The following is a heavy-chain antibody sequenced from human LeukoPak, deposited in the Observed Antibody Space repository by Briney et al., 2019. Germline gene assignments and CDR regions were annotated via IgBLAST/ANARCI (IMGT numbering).Heavy chain of an antibody. J-gene: IGHJ1*01. V-gene: IGHV3-74*01. CDR2: IKSDGST. D-gene: IGHD3-22*01. CDR3: ARAPSEIGGYYPEYFRH. CDR1: GFTFSTYW. Sequence: TGGSLRLSCAASGFTFSTYWMHWVRQAPGKGLVSVSRIKSDGSTNYADSVKGRFTISRDNAKNTVSLQMNSLRPEDTGVYYCARAPSEIGGYYPEYFRHWGQGTLVTVSS.